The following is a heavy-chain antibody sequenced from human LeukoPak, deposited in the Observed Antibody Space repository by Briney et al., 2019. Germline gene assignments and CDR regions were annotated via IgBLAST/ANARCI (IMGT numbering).Heavy chain of an antibody. CDR1: GFTFSSYG. CDR2: IRDDGREK. D-gene: IGHD2-21*01. J-gene: IGHJ4*02. CDR3: VVESPIGY. Sequence: GGSLRLSCAASGFTFSSYGMQWVREAPGKGGEGGAFIRDDGREKYYADCVKGGFNISRENNKNTLYMERNSLRAEDSAVYYCVVESPIGYWGQGTLVTVSS. V-gene: IGHV3-30*02.